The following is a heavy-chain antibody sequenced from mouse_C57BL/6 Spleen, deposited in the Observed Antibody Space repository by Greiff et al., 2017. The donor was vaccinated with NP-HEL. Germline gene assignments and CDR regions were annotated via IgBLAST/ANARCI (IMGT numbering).Heavy chain of an antibody. J-gene: IGHJ2*01. V-gene: IGHV1-82*01. Sequence: QVQLQQSGPELVKPGASVKISCKASGYAFSSSWMNWVKQRPGKGLEWIGRIYPGDGDTNYNGKFKGKATLTADKSSSTAYMQLSSLTSEDSAVYFCANYGSSLFYFDYWGQGTTLTVSS. D-gene: IGHD1-1*01. CDR1: GYAFSSSW. CDR3: ANYGSSLFYFDY. CDR2: IYPGDGDT.